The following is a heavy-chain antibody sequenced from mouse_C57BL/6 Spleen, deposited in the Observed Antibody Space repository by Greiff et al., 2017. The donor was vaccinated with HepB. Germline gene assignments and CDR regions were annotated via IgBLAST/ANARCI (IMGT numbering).Heavy chain of an antibody. CDR2: ISDGGSYT. CDR3: ARANYYGSSLYYFDY. V-gene: IGHV5-4*03. CDR1: GFTFSSYA. D-gene: IGHD1-1*01. Sequence: EVKVVESGGGLVKPGGSLKLSCAASGFTFSSYAMSWVRQTPEKRLEWVATISDGGSYTYYPDNVKGRFTISRDNAKNNQYLQMSHLKSEDTAMYYCARANYYGSSLYYFDYWGQGTTLTVSS. J-gene: IGHJ2*01.